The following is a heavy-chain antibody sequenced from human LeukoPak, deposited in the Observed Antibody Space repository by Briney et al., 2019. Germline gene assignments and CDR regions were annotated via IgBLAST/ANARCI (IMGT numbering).Heavy chain of an antibody. CDR3: AKEACGGSCYSDYFDY. CDR1: GFTFSNYG. Sequence: PGRSLRLSCAASGFTFSNYGMHWVRQAPGKGLEWVAVSSYDGGTKYYADSVKGRFTISRDNSKDTLYLQTISLRAEDTAVYYCAKEACGGSCYSDYFDYWGQGTLVTVSS. V-gene: IGHV3-30*18. J-gene: IGHJ4*02. D-gene: IGHD2-15*01. CDR2: SSYDGGTK.